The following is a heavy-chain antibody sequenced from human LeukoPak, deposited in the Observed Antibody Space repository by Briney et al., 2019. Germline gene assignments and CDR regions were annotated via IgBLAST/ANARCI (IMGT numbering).Heavy chain of an antibody. CDR2: IYYSGST. Sequence: SETLSLTCTVSGSSISNYYWSWIRQPPGKGLEWIGYIYYSGSTNYNPSLKSRVTISIDTSKNQFSLKLSSVTAADTAVYYCARDRVVTAIRNFDYWGQGTLVTVSS. D-gene: IGHD2-21*02. V-gene: IGHV4-59*01. CDR1: GSSISNYY. J-gene: IGHJ4*02. CDR3: ARDRVVTAIRNFDY.